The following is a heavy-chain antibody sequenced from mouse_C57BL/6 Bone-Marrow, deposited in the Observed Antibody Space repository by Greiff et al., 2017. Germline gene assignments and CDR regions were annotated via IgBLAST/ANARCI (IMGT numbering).Heavy chain of an antibody. CDR1: GFTFSSYG. CDR2: ISSGGSYT. V-gene: IGHV5-6*02. CDR3: ASRYYGSSYYAMDY. J-gene: IGHJ4*01. D-gene: IGHD1-1*01. Sequence: EVKLVESGGDLVKPGGSLKLSCAASGFTFSSYGMSWVRQTPDKRLEWVATISSGGSYTYYPDSVKGRFPISRDNAKNTLYLQMSSLKSEDTAMYYCASRYYGSSYYAMDYWGQGTSVTVSS.